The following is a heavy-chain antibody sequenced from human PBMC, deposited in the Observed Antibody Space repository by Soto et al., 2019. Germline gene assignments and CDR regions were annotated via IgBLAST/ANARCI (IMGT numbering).Heavy chain of an antibody. CDR3: VKDPPVCCIYYFDY. V-gene: IGHV3-23*01. J-gene: IGHJ4*02. CDR1: GFTFSRYA. D-gene: IGHD2-15*01. CDR2: ISADIDAT. Sequence: PGGSLRVSCAASGFTFSRYAMSWVRQAPGKGLEWVSSISADIDATNYADSVKGRFTISRENSKNTLYLQMNSLRAEDTAIYYCVKDPPVCCIYYFDYWGQGTLVTVSS.